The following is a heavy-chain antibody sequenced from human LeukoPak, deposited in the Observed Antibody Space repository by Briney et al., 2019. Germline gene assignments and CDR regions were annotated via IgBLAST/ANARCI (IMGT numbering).Heavy chain of an antibody. CDR2: ISWNSGSI. CDR1: GFTFDDYA. J-gene: IGHJ4*02. D-gene: IGHD6-19*01. V-gene: IGHV3-9*01. CDR3: AKGTTYSSGFDY. Sequence: PGRSQRLSCAASGFTFDDYAMHWVRQAPGKGLEWVSGISWNSGSIGYADSVKGRFTISRDNAKNSLYLQMNSLRAEDTALYYCAKGTTYSSGFDYWGQGTLVTVSS.